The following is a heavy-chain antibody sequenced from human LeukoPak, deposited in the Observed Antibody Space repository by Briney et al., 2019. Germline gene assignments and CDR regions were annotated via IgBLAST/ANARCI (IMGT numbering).Heavy chain of an antibody. CDR1: GGSISSSSYY. V-gene: IGHV4-39*01. D-gene: IGHD2-2*01. Sequence: SETLSLTCTVSGGSISSSSYYWGWIRQPPGTGLEWIGSIYYSGSTYYNPSLKSRVTISVDTSKNQFSLKLSSVTAADTAVYYCARNYCSSTSCYFGIYYYYYMDVWGKGTTVTVSS. CDR2: IYYSGST. J-gene: IGHJ6*03. CDR3: ARNYCSSTSCYFGIYYYYYMDV.